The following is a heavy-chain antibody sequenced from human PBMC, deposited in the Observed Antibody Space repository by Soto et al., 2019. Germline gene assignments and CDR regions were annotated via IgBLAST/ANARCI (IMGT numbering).Heavy chain of an antibody. D-gene: IGHD3-22*01. CDR2: INPSGGST. J-gene: IGHJ4*02. CDR1: GYTFTSYY. V-gene: IGHV1-46*01. Sequence: ASVKVSCKASGYTFTSYYMHWVRQAPGQGFEWMGIINPSGGSTSYAQKFQGRVTMTRDTSTSTVYMELSSLRSEDTAVYYCARGDYYYDSSGYPYYFDYWGQGTLVTV. CDR3: ARGDYYYDSSGYPYYFDY.